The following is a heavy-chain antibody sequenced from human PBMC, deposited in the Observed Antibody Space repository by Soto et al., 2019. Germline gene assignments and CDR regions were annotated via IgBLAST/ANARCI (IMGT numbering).Heavy chain of an antibody. V-gene: IGHV1-69*13. J-gene: IGHJ4*02. CDR3: ARDTPEYSSGWPPLDY. CDR1: GGTFSSYA. Sequence: SVKVSCTASGGTFSSYAISWVRQAPGQGLEWMGGIIPIFGTANYAQKFQGRVTITADESTSTAYMELSSLRSEDTAVYYCARDTPEYSSGWPPLDYWGQGTLVTVSS. D-gene: IGHD6-19*01. CDR2: IIPIFGTA.